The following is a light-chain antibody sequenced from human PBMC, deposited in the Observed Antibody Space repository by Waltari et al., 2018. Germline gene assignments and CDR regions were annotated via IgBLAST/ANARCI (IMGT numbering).Light chain of an antibody. Sequence: DIQMTQSPSTLSSSVGDRVTIICRASQRISRWLAWYQQKPGKSPKLLIYKASSLESGVPSRFSGSGSGTEFTLTISSLQPDDFATYYCQQYNSYSTFGQGTKVEIK. CDR3: QQYNSYST. CDR2: KAS. J-gene: IGKJ1*01. V-gene: IGKV1-5*03. CDR1: QRISRW.